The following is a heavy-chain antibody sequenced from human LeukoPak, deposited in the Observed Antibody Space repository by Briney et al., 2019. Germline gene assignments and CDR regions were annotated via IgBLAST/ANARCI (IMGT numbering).Heavy chain of an antibody. D-gene: IGHD3-16*02. V-gene: IGHV3-7*01. CDR1: GFTFSSYW. Sequence: GGSLRLSCAASGFTFSSYWMSWVRQAPGKGLEWVANIKQDGSEKYYVDSVKGRFTISRDNAKNSLYLQMNSLRAEDTAVYYCARVHKYDYVWGSYRSTEPYYFDYWGQGTLVTVSS. J-gene: IGHJ4*02. CDR2: IKQDGSEK. CDR3: ARVHKYDYVWGSYRSTEPYYFDY.